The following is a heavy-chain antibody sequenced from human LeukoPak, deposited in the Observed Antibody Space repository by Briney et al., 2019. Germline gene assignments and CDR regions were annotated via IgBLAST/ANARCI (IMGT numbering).Heavy chain of an antibody. J-gene: IGHJ3*02. V-gene: IGHV1-8*01. CDR1: GYTFTSYD. CDR2: MNPNSGNT. Sequence: ASVKVSCTASGYTFTSYDINWVRQATGQGLEWMGWMNPNSGNTGYALKFQGRVTMTRNTSISTAYMELSSLRSEDTAVYYCARDHGVVPAAHRLLDAFDIWGQGTMVTVSS. CDR3: ARDHGVVPAAHRLLDAFDI. D-gene: IGHD2-2*01.